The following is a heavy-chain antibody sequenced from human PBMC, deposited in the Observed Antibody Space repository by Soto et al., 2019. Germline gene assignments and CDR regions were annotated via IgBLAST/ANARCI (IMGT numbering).Heavy chain of an antibody. Sequence: GGSLRLSCAASGFTFSSYAMHWVRQAPGKGLECVAVISYDGSNKYYADSVKGRFTISRDNSKNTLYLQMDSLRAEDTAVYYCARDLSRSGYYTSSFDIWGQGTMVTVAS. CDR1: GFTFSSYA. CDR2: ISYDGSNK. J-gene: IGHJ3*02. V-gene: IGHV3-30-3*01. D-gene: IGHD3-3*01. CDR3: ARDLSRSGYYTSSFDI.